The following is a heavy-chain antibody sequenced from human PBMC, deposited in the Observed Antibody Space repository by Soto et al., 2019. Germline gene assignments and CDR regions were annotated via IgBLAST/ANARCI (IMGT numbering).Heavy chain of an antibody. D-gene: IGHD2-2*01. J-gene: IGHJ3*02. CDR3: AINVGYCSSTSCPSDAFDI. V-gene: IGHV5-51*01. CDR2: IYPGDSDT. CDR1: GYSFTSCW. Sequence: GESLKISCKGSGYSFTSCWIGWVRQMPGKGLEWMGIIYPGDSDTRYSPSFQGQVTIPADKSISTAYLQWSSLKASDTAMYYCAINVGYCSSTSCPSDAFDIWGQGTMVTVSS.